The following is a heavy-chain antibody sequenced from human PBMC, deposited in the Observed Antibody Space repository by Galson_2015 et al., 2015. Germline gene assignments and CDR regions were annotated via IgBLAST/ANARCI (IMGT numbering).Heavy chain of an antibody. CDR3: AKDVVAGSGEQWLDQLDY. J-gene: IGHJ4*02. CDR2: ISGSGGST. V-gene: IGHV3-23*01. D-gene: IGHD6-19*01. Sequence: SLRLSCAASGFTFRSYALSWVRQAPGKGLEWVSAISGSGGSTYYADSVKGRFTISRDNSKNTLYLQMNSLRAEDTAVYYCAKDVVAGSGEQWLDQLDYWGQGTLVTVSS. CDR1: GFTFRSYA.